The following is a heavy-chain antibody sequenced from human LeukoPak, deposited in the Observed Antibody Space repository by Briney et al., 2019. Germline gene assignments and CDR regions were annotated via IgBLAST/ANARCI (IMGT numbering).Heavy chain of an antibody. Sequence: GGSLRLSCAASGFTFNDYYMSWIRQAPGKGLEWVSYISSGTISVTTVYYADSVKGRFTISRDNAKNSLYLQMNSLRPEDMAVYFCAREGVGFSYGYAYHWGQGTLVTVSS. CDR1: GFTFNDYY. J-gene: IGHJ5*02. CDR3: AREGVGFSYGYAYH. CDR2: ISSGTISVTTV. V-gene: IGHV3-11*01. D-gene: IGHD5-18*01.